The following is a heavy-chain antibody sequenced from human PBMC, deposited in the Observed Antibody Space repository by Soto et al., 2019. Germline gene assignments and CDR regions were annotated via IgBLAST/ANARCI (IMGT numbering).Heavy chain of an antibody. Sequence: SETLSLTCAVYGGSFSGYYWNWIRQPPGKGLEWIGEINHSGSTNYNPSLKSRVTISGDTSKNQLSLKLSSVTAADTAVYYCARSTGYGDSYFDYWGQGTLVTVSS. CDR2: INHSGST. J-gene: IGHJ4*02. V-gene: IGHV4-34*01. CDR3: ARSTGYGDSYFDY. D-gene: IGHD4-17*01. CDR1: GGSFSGYY.